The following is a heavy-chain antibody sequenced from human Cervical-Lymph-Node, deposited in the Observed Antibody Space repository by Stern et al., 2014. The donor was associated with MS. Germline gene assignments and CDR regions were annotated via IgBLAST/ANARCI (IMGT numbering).Heavy chain of an antibody. D-gene: IGHD1-26*01. CDR3: AKGGSGSYLD. V-gene: IGHV3-30*04. J-gene: IGHJ4*02. Sequence: VQLVESGGGVVQPGRSLRLSCAASGFVFRRYAIHWVRQAPGKGLDCVALISYDGRDKYYTDSVKGRFTVSRDNSNNTVDLEMNSLRLEDTAVYYCAKGGSGSYLDWGQGSLVTVSS. CDR2: ISYDGRDK. CDR1: GFVFRRYA.